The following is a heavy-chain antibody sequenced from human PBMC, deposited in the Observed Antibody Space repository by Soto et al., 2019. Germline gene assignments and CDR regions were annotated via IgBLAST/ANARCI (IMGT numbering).Heavy chain of an antibody. D-gene: IGHD1-26*01. Sequence: GGSLRLSCAASGFTFSSYGMHWVRQAPGKGLEWVAVISYDGSNKYYADSVKGRFTISRDNSKNTLYLQMNSLRAEDTAVYYCAKLYGGSYYGRRGDSDYWGPGTLVTVSS. V-gene: IGHV3-30*18. CDR3: AKLYGGSYYGRRGDSDY. J-gene: IGHJ4*02. CDR2: ISYDGSNK. CDR1: GFTFSSYG.